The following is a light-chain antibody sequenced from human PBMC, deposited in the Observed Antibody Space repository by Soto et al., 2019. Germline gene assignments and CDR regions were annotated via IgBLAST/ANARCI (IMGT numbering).Light chain of an antibody. CDR1: SSDVGNYIF. Sequence: QSALTQPASVSGSPGQSITISCTGTSSDVGNYIFVSWYRQHPGKAPKLMIYDINNRPSGFSNRFSGSKSGNTASLTISGLQAEDEADYYCVSYTTSASYVFGTGTQLTVL. CDR2: DIN. J-gene: IGLJ1*01. V-gene: IGLV2-14*01. CDR3: VSYTTSASYV.